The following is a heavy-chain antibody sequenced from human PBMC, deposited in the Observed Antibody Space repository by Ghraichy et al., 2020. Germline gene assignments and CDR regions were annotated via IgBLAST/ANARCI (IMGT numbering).Heavy chain of an antibody. CDR1: GFTFSSYG. CDR2: ISYDGSNK. Sequence: GGSLRLSCAASGFTFSSYGMHWVRQAPGKGLEWVAVISYDGSNKYYADSVKGRFTISRDNSKNTLYLQMNSLRAEDTAVYYCAKGPDISYNWNSDAFDIWGQGTMVTVSS. D-gene: IGHD1-7*01. V-gene: IGHV3-30*18. CDR3: AKGPDISYNWNSDAFDI. J-gene: IGHJ3*02.